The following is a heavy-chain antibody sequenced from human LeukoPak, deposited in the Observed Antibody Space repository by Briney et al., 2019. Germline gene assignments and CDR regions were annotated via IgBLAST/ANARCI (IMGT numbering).Heavy chain of an antibody. Sequence: SLRLSCAASGFTFDNYAMNWVRQVPGKGLEWISLISWNSGTIGYADSVKGRFTISRDNANNFLYLQMNSLRAEDTALYYCASAYKDRSLAGKKEFFQHWGQGTLVTVSS. CDR3: ASAYKDRSLAGKKEFFQH. CDR2: ISWNSGTI. J-gene: IGHJ1*01. V-gene: IGHV3-9*01. D-gene: IGHD6-19*01. CDR1: GFTFDNYA.